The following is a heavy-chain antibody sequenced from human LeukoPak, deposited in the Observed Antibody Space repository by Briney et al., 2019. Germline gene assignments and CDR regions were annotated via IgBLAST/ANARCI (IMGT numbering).Heavy chain of an antibody. CDR1: GYTFNNYG. Sequence: ASVRVSCKASGYTFNNYGISWVRRAPGQGLEWMGWVSPYNGDTNYAQKFRGRVTMSTDTSTGTAYMELRSLRFDDTAIYYCAKDWHILTGRNCFDPWGHGTLVTVSS. CDR3: AKDWHILTGRNCFDP. J-gene: IGHJ5*02. D-gene: IGHD3-9*01. CDR2: VSPYNGDT. V-gene: IGHV1-18*01.